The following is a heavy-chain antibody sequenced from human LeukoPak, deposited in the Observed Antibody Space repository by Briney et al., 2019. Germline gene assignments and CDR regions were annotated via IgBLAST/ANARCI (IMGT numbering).Heavy chain of an antibody. J-gene: IGHJ6*03. Sequence: ASVKVSCKASGYTFTSYDINWVRQAPGQGLEWMGWMNPNSGNTGYAQKFQGRVTITRNTSISTAYMELSSLRSEDTAVYYCARVGGYSYGYLYYYYYYMDVWGKGTTVTVSS. CDR2: MNPNSGNT. D-gene: IGHD5-18*01. CDR3: ARVGGYSYGYLYYYYYYMDV. V-gene: IGHV1-8*03. CDR1: GYTFTSYD.